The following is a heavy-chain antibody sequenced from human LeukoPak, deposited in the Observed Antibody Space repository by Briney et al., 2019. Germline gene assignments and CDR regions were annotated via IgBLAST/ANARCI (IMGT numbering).Heavy chain of an antibody. D-gene: IGHD1-1*01. J-gene: IGHJ4*02. V-gene: IGHV3-7*01. CDR3: ARDRLRYFVDY. CDR2: IKQGGSEK. CDR1: GFTFSSYW. Sequence: PGGSLRLSCAASGFTFSSYWMSWVRQAPGKGLEWVANIKQGGSEKYYVDSVKGRFTISRDNAKNSLYLQMNSLRAEDTAVYYCARDRLRYFVDYWGQGTLVTVSS.